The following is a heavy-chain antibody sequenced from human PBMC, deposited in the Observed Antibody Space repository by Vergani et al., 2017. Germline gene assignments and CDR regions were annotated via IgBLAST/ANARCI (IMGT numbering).Heavy chain of an antibody. Sequence: EVQLVESGGGLVKPGGSLRLSCAASGFTFSSYSMNWVRQAPGKGLEWVSSISSSSSYIYYADSVKGRFTISRDNAKNSLYLQMNSLRAEDTAVYYCARPPENADYGDFDYWGQGTLVTVSS. CDR1: GFTFSSYS. V-gene: IGHV3-21*01. CDR3: ARPPENADYGDFDY. D-gene: IGHD4-17*01. J-gene: IGHJ4*02. CDR2: ISSSSSYI.